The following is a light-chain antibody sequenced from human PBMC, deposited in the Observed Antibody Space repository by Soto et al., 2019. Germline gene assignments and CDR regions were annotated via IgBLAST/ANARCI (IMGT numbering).Light chain of an antibody. V-gene: IGKV1-33*01. CDR1: QDISNY. J-gene: IGKJ3*01. CDR3: QQYDNLPPI. Sequence: DIQMTQSPSSLSASVGDRVTITCQASQDISNYLNWYQQKPGKAPKLLIYDASNLKTGVPSRFSGSGSGTDFTFTISSLQPEDIATYYCQQYDNLPPIFGPGTKVDIK. CDR2: DAS.